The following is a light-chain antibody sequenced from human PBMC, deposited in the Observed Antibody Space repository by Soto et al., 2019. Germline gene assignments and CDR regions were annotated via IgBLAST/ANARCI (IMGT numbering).Light chain of an antibody. CDR3: MQDLQTPLT. CDR1: QSLLHSNGYNY. CDR2: LGS. V-gene: IGKV2-28*01. Sequence: IVMTQSPLFLSVTPGEPASISCRCSQSLLHSNGYNYLDWYLQKPGQSSQLLIYLGSNRASGVPDRFSGSGSGTDFTLKISRVEDEDVGIYYCMQDLQTPLTFGGGTKVDIK. J-gene: IGKJ4*01.